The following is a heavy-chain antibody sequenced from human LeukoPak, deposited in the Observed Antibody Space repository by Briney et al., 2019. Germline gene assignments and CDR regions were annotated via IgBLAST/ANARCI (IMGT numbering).Heavy chain of an antibody. D-gene: IGHD6-19*01. J-gene: IGHJ6*03. V-gene: IGHV3-20*04. CDR3: ARDRDSGWYYYYYMDV. Sequence: PGGSLRLSCAASGFTFDDYGMSWVRQAPGKGLEWVSGINWNGGSTGYADSVKGRFTISGDNAKNSLYLQMNSLRAEDTALYYCARDRDSGWYYYYYMDVWGKGTTVTVSS. CDR2: INWNGGST. CDR1: GFTFDDYG.